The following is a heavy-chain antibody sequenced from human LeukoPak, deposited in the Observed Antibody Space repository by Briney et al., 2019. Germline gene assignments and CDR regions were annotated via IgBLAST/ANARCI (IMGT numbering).Heavy chain of an antibody. Sequence: GGSLRLSCEASGFTFSSYSKNWVRQAPGKGLEWVSYISSSSSTIYYADSVKGRFTISRDNAKNSLYLQMNSLRAEDTAVYYCARDLRYSSSWYNWFDPWGQGTLVTVSS. CDR1: GFTFSSYS. CDR3: ARDLRYSSSWYNWFDP. J-gene: IGHJ5*02. D-gene: IGHD6-13*01. V-gene: IGHV3-48*04. CDR2: ISSSSSTI.